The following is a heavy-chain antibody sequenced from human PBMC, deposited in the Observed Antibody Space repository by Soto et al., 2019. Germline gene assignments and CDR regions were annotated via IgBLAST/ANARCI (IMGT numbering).Heavy chain of an antibody. V-gene: IGHV1-18*04. Sequence: ASVKVSCKASGYRFTSYGISWVRQAPGQGLEWMWWISASNGITKYAEQFQGRVTITTDTSTTTAYMEMRSLRSDDTAAYYCARAYRFYDRSPYYFDYWRQGTLVTAYS. D-gene: IGHD3-22*01. CDR1: GYRFTSYG. J-gene: IGHJ4*02. CDR2: ISASNGIT. CDR3: ARAYRFYDRSPYYFDY.